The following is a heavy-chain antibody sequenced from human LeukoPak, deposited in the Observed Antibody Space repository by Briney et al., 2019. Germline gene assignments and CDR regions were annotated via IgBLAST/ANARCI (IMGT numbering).Heavy chain of an antibody. CDR2: IHATGST. V-gene: IGHV4-4*07. CDR1: GGPITNSY. CDR3: ARILDRDI. Sequence: PSETLSLICTVSGGPITNSYWSWIRHSAGTGMEWIGRIHATGSTDYSPSLKSRVSMSLDMPTKQFSLTLSAVTAADTATYYCARILDRDIWGQGTLDTVSP. D-gene: IGHD3-22*01. J-gene: IGHJ3*02.